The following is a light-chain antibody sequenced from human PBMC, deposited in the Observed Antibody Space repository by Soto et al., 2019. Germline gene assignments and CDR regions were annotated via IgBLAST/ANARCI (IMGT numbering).Light chain of an antibody. CDR2: DAS. J-gene: IGKJ5*01. CDR3: QQRSNWPHT. Sequence: DIVSTQSPASLSLSPGDRATLSCRASQSVSSYLAWYQQKPGQAPRLLIYDASNRATGIPARFSGSGSGTDFTLTISSLEPEDFAGYYCQQRSNWPHTVGQGTRLEIK. CDR1: QSVSSY. V-gene: IGKV3-11*01.